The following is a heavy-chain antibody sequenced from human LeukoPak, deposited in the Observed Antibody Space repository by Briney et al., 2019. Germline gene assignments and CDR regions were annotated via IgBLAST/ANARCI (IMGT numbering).Heavy chain of an antibody. V-gene: IGHV1-69*13. D-gene: IGHD7-27*01. CDR3: VRTPPNWGFDY. CDR1: GGTFSSYA. J-gene: IGHJ4*02. CDR2: IIPIFGTA. Sequence: SVKVSCKASGGTFSSYAISWVRQAPGQGLEWMGGIIPIFGTANYAQKFQGRVTITADESTSTAYMELSSLRSEDTAIYYCVRTPPNWGFDYWGQGTLVTVSS.